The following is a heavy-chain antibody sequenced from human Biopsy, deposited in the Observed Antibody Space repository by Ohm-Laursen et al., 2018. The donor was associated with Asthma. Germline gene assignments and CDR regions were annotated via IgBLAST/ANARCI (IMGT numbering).Heavy chain of an antibody. Sequence: SVKVSCKAPGGTFSNFAISWVRQAPGQGLEWLGGIMTVFGTTNYAQKFQGRVTITADESTSTAYMEVTSLRSEDTAIYYCARCQVGYSSGWSLLLKKIYYSGMDVWGQGTLVTVSS. CDR2: IMTVFGTT. J-gene: IGHJ4*02. V-gene: IGHV1-69*13. CDR3: ARCQVGYSSGWSLLLKKIYYSGMDV. CDR1: GGTFSNFA. D-gene: IGHD6-19*01.